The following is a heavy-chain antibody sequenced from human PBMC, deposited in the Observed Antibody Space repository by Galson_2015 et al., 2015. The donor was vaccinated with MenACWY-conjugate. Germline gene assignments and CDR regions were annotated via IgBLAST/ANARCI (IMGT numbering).Heavy chain of an antibody. CDR2: IIPFFGRT. V-gene: IGHV1-69*05. CDR3: ARVTGGRFDL. D-gene: IGHD3-16*01. CDR1: GATFSSSYA. Sequence: SVKVSCKASGATFSSSYALSWVRQAPGQGPEWVGGIIPFFGRTHYAQKFQGRVTMTRNTSITTAYMELSSLSSEDTAVYFCARVTGGRFDLWGQGTLVTVSS. J-gene: IGHJ4*02.